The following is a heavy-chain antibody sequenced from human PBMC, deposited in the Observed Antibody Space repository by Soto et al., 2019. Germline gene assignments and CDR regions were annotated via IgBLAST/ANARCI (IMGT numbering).Heavy chain of an antibody. CDR2: MNPNSGNT. J-gene: IGHJ5*02. Sequence: ASVKVSCKASGYTFTSYDINWVRQATGQGLEWMGWMNPNSGNTGYAQKFQGRVTMTRNTSISTAYMELSSLRSEDTAVYYCARGGMYSSSWYSTGNWFDPWGQGTLVTVSS. V-gene: IGHV1-8*01. CDR3: ARGGMYSSSWYSTGNWFDP. CDR1: GYTFTSYD. D-gene: IGHD6-13*01.